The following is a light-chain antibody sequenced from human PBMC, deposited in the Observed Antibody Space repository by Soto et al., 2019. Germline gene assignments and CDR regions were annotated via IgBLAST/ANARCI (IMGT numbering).Light chain of an antibody. CDR1: QSISSY. Sequence: DIQMTQSPSSLSASVGDRVTITCRASQSISSYLNWYQQKPGKAPNLLIYAASSLQSGVPSRFSGSGSGTDFTLTISSLQPEDFATYYGQQSYSTPLTFGRGTKVEIK. CDR2: AAS. V-gene: IGKV1-39*01. CDR3: QQSYSTPLT. J-gene: IGKJ4*01.